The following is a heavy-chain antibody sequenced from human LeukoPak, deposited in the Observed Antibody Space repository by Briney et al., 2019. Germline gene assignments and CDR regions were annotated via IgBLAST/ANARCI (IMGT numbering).Heavy chain of an antibody. Sequence: GGSLRLSCAASGFTFKNYAMSWVRQAPGKGLEWVSSISGSGSTTYYADSVKGRFTISRDNSKNMLYLQMNSLRAEDAAVYYCAKEEGYIYGLLDYWGQGILVTVSS. CDR3: AKEEGYIYGLLDY. V-gene: IGHV3-23*01. D-gene: IGHD5-18*01. CDR1: GFTFKNYA. J-gene: IGHJ4*02. CDR2: ISGSGSTT.